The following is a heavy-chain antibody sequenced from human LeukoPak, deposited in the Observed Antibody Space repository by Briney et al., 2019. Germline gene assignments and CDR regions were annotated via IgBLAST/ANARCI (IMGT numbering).Heavy chain of an antibody. CDR2: ISASGGST. CDR1: GFTFSSSA. Sequence: HPGGSLRLSCAASGFTFSSSAMSWVRQVPGKGLEWVSGISASGGSTSYADSVRGRFTISRDNSKNTLYLQMNSLRAEDTAVYYCARDPERYQLLPDYWGQGTLVTVSS. CDR3: ARDPERYQLLPDY. D-gene: IGHD2-2*01. V-gene: IGHV3-23*01. J-gene: IGHJ4*02.